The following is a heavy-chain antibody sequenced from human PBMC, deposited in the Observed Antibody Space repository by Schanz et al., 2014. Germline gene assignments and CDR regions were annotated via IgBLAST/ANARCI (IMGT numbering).Heavy chain of an antibody. CDR1: GGTFASYT. V-gene: IGHV1-69*02. D-gene: IGHD3-10*01. Sequence: QVHLVQSGSELKKPGASVKVSCKASGGTFASYTLNWMRQARGQGPEVVGRIVPILNVTLYTHKFQGRVTITADTSTGTAYMELRSLKSEDTAVYYCGEYGSDSYTDPWGQGTLVTVSS. CDR3: GEYGSDSYTDP. CDR2: IVPILNVT. J-gene: IGHJ5*02.